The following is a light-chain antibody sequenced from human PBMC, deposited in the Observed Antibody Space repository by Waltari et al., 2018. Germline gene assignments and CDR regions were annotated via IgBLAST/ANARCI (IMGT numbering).Light chain of an antibody. J-gene: IGLJ2*01. CDR2: DVS. CDR3: SSYTSSSTLVV. CDR1: SSAVGGSNY. Sequence: QSALTQPASVSGSPGQSITIPCTGTSSAVGGSNYVSWYQQHPGKAPKLMIYDVSNRPSGVSNRFSGSKSGNTASLTISGLQAEDEADYYCSSYTSSSTLVVFGGGTKLTVL. V-gene: IGLV2-14*03.